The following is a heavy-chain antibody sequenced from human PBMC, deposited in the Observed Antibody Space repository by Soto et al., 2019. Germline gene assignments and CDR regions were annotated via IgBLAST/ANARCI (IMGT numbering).Heavy chain of an antibody. Sequence: QVQLVQSGAEVKKPGSSVKVSCKASGGTFSSYTISWVRQAPGQGLEWMGRIIPILGIANYAQKFQGRVRITADKSTSTAYMELSSLRSEDTAVYYCASIPPLTTVTPFDYWGQGTLVTVSS. CDR1: GGTFSSYT. J-gene: IGHJ4*02. D-gene: IGHD4-4*01. V-gene: IGHV1-69*02. CDR2: IIPILGIA. CDR3: ASIPPLTTVTPFDY.